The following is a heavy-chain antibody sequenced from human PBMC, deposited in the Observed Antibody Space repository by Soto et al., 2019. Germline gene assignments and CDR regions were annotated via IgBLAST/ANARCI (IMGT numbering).Heavy chain of an antibody. D-gene: IGHD3-3*01. V-gene: IGHV4-34*01. Sequence: PSETLSLTCAVYGGSFSGYYWSWIRQPPGKGLEWIGEINHSGSTNYNPSLKSRVTISVDTSKNQFSLKLSSVTAADTAVYYCARGFLEWLFSYYGMDVWGQGTTVTV. CDR3: ARGFLEWLFSYYGMDV. CDR2: INHSGST. CDR1: GGSFSGYY. J-gene: IGHJ6*02.